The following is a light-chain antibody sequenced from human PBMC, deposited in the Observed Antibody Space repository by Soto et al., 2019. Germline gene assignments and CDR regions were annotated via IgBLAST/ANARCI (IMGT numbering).Light chain of an antibody. CDR1: QSVLYSSNNKNY. Sequence: DIVMTQSPDSLAVSLGERATINCKSSQSVLYSSNNKNYLAWYQQKPGQPPKLLIYWASTRESGVPDRLSGSGSGTDFTLTISSLQAEDVAVYYCQQCYSTPPTFGQGTRLEIK. V-gene: IGKV4-1*01. J-gene: IGKJ5*01. CDR2: WAS. CDR3: QQCYSTPPT.